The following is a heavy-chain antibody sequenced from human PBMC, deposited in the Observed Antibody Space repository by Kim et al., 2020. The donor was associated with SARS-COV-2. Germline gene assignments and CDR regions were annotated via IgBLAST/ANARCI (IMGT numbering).Heavy chain of an antibody. J-gene: IGHJ6*02. Sequence: GGSLRLSCAASGFTFSSYGMHWVRQAPGKGLEWVAVISYDGSNKYYADSVKGRFTISRDNSKNTLYLQMNSLRAEDTAVYYCARTRVRGVSHGIYGMDVWGQGTTVTVSS. CDR3: ARTRVRGVSHGIYGMDV. D-gene: IGHD3-10*01. CDR1: GFTFSSYG. CDR2: ISYDGSNK. V-gene: IGHV3-30*03.